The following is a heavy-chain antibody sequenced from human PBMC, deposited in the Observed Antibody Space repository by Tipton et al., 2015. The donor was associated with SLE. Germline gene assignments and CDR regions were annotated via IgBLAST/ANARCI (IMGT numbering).Heavy chain of an antibody. CDR2: VSYTGSA. J-gene: IGHJ1*01. Sequence: TLSLTCSVSGGSITSHYWTWIRQSPGKELEWLAYVSYTGSATYNPSLRSRVSISLDTSENQFSLKVTSVTAADTAVYYCARGDKVTTMWGGLSNAEYFQHWGQGTLVTVSS. D-gene: IGHD2-21*02. CDR1: GGSITSHY. V-gene: IGHV4-59*08. CDR3: ARGDKVTTMWGGLSNAEYFQH.